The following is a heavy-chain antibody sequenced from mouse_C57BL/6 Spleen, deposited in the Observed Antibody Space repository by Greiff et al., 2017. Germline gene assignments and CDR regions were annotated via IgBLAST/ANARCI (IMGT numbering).Heavy chain of an antibody. Sequence: KQSCKASGYTFTSYWMQWVKQRPGQGLEWIGEIDPSDSYTNYNQKFKGKATLTVDTSSSTAYMQLSSLTSEDSAVYYCAINKIYYDYGFAYWGQGTLVTVSA. CDR3: AINKIYYDYGFAY. CDR1: GYTFTSYW. V-gene: IGHV1-50*01. D-gene: IGHD2-4*01. J-gene: IGHJ3*01. CDR2: IDPSDSYT.